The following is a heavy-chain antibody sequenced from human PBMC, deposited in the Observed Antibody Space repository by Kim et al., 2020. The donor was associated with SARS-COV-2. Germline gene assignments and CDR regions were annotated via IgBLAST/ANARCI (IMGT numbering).Heavy chain of an antibody. J-gene: IGHJ4*02. D-gene: IGHD4-17*01. CDR1: GFTFSDYV. CDR2: MSPAGRIK. CDR3: ARDPVPGPPDYFDF. Sequence: GGSLRLSCVASGFTFSDYVVHWVRQAPGKGLEWVAAMSPAGRIKIYTDSVEGRFTISRDNAKNTLYLQMNSLTTEDTAVYHCARDPVPGPPDYFDFWGRGILVTVSS. V-gene: IGHV3-30*04.